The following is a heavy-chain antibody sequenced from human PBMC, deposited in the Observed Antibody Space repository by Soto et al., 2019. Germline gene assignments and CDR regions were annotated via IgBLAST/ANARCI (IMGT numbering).Heavy chain of an antibody. V-gene: IGHV3-23*01. CDR2: SGVGDNT. Sequence: VGSLRLSCVASGFTFSSFAMSWVRQAPGKGLEWVSSSGVGDNTFYAGSVKGRFTISRDNSKNTVHLQLSSLRVEEAAIYYCATGTDKARGGFGHWGQGALVTVSS. J-gene: IGHJ4*02. CDR1: GFTFSSFA. D-gene: IGHD3-16*01. CDR3: ATGTDKARGGFGH.